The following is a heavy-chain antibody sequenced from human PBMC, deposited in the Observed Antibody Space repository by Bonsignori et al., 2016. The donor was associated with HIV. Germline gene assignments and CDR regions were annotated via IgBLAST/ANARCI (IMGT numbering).Heavy chain of an antibody. V-gene: IGHV3-20*01. Sequence: WIRQPPGKGLEWVSGINWNGGSTGYADSVKGRFTISRDNAKNSLYLQMNSLRAEDTALYHCARVSRNIVVVPAAIALDAFDIWGQGTMVTVSS. J-gene: IGHJ3*02. CDR2: INWNGGST. D-gene: IGHD2-2*01. CDR3: ARVSRNIVVVPAAIALDAFDI.